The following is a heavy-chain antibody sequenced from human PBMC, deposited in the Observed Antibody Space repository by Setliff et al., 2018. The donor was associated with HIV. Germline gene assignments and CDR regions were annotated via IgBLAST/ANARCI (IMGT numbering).Heavy chain of an antibody. Sequence: SETLSLTCSVSGVSIVSGGFYYSWIRQHPGKGLEWLGTVYYTGKTYYNPSLQSRLTMSADTSKNQLYLKMNSVTAADTAVYVCARDLHANYHVVDIWGPGTRVTVSS. J-gene: IGHJ3*02. CDR1: GVSIVSGGFY. CDR2: VYYTGKT. CDR3: ARDLHANYHVVDI. V-gene: IGHV4-31*03. D-gene: IGHD2-15*01.